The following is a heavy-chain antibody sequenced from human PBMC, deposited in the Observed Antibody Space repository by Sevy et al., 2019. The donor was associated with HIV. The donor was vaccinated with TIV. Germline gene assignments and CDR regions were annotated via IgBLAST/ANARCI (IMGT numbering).Heavy chain of an antibody. CDR1: VFTFSSYG. D-gene: IGHD3-22*01. CDR2: ISYDGSNK. CDR3: AKDRPSYYYDSQGAFDI. V-gene: IGHV3-30*18. J-gene: IGHJ3*02. Sequence: GGSLRLSCAASVFTFSSYGMHWVRQAPGKGLEWVAVISYDGSNKYYADSVKGRFTISRDNSKNTLYLQMNSLRAEDTAVYYCAKDRPSYYYDSQGAFDIWGQGTMVTVSS.